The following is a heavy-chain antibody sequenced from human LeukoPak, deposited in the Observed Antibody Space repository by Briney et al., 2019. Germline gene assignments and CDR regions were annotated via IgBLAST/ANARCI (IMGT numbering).Heavy chain of an antibody. Sequence: SETLSLTCTVSGNSFGDYYWRWIRQPAGKGLEWIGRIYTSGSTTYNPSLKRRVNISVDTSKNQFSLKLSSVTAADTAVYYCARPNIRYCSGGACSNDGSDYWGQGTLVTVSS. CDR3: ARPNIRYCSGGACSNDGSDY. V-gene: IGHV4-4*07. J-gene: IGHJ4*02. CDR1: GNSFGDYY. D-gene: IGHD2-15*01. CDR2: IYTSGST.